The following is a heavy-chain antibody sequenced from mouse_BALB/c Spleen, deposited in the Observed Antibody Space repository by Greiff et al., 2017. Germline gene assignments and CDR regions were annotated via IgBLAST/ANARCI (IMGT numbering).Heavy chain of an antibody. CDR2: IYPSDSYT. CDR3: TRSGSTPFDY. CDR1: GYTFTSYW. J-gene: IGHJ2*01. Sequence: VQLQQPGAELVRPGASVKLSCKASGYTFTSYWINWVKQRPGQGLEWIGNIYPSDSYTNYNQKFKDKATLTVDKSSSTAYMQLSSPTSEDSAVYYCTRSGSTPFDYWGQGTTLTVSS. D-gene: IGHD1-1*01. V-gene: IGHV1-69*02.